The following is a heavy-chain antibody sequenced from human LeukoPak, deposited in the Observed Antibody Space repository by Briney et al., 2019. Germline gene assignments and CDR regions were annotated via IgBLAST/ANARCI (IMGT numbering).Heavy chain of an antibody. CDR1: GGSFSGYY. D-gene: IGHD2-2*01. V-gene: IGHV4-34*01. CDR2: INHSGST. J-gene: IGHJ5*02. Sequence: PSETLSLTCAVYGGSFSGYYWRWIRQPPGKGLEWIGEINHSGSTNYIPSLKTRVTISVDTSKHQFSLKLTSVTAADTAVYYCARRFVVVPSARREYNWFDPWGQGMLVTASS. CDR3: ARRFVVVPSARREYNWFDP.